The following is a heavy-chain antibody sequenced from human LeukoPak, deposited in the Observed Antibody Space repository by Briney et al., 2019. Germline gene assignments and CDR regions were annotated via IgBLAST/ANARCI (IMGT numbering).Heavy chain of an antibody. CDR2: ISSSGTTI. CDR1: GFTFRDHY. V-gene: IGHV3-11*01. J-gene: IGHJ4*02. D-gene: IGHD4-11*01. Sequence: GGSLRLSCAASGFTFRDHYMSWTRQAPGKGVEWLSYISSSGTTIYYTDSVKGRFPISRDNAKNSLYLQMNSLRAEDTAVYYCARGIRQYAKSYFDYWGQGTLVTVSS. CDR3: ARGIRQYAKSYFDY.